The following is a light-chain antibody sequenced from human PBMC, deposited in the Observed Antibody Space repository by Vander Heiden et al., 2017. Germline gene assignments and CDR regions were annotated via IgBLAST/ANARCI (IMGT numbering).Light chain of an antibody. CDR2: WVS. CDR3: QQYYSTPYT. V-gene: IGKV4-1*01. Sequence: DIVMTQSPDPLAVSMGEEATINCKSRQSVLYSSNNKNYLAWYQQKPGQPPKLLMYWVSTRESGVPDRFSGSGSGTDFTLTISSLQAEDVAVYYCQQYYSTPYTFGQGTKLEIK. CDR1: QSVLYSSNNKNY. J-gene: IGKJ2*01.